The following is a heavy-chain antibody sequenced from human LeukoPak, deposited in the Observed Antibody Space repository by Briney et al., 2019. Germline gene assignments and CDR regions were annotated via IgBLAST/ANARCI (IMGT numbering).Heavy chain of an antibody. CDR2: IKQDGSEK. CDR3: ARFYYGSGSYYEGHSWFDP. Sequence: GGSLRLSCVASGFTFSSYWMSWVRQAPGKGLEWVANIKQDGSEKYYVDSVKGRFTISRDNAKNSLYLQMNSLRAEDTAVYYCARFYYGSGSYYEGHSWFDPWGQGTLVTVSS. V-gene: IGHV3-7*01. J-gene: IGHJ5*02. D-gene: IGHD3-10*01. CDR1: GFTFSSYW.